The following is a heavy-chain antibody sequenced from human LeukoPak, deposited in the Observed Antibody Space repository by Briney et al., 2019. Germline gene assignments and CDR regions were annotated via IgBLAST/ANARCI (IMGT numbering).Heavy chain of an antibody. V-gene: IGHV4-4*02. CDR2: IFHSGSA. J-gene: IGHJ4*02. Sequence: TSETLSLTCAVSGGSINSSNWWSWVRQPPGKGLEWIGQIFHSGSANYNPSLKSRVTMSVDKSNNQFSLRLSSVTAADTAVYYCARDRNSNLRLGFWGQGALVTVSS. CDR1: GGSINSSNW. D-gene: IGHD5-12*01. CDR3: ARDRNSNLRLGF.